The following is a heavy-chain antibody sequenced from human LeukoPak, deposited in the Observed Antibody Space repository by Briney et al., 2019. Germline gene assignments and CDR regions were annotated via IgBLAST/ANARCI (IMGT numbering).Heavy chain of an antibody. Sequence: GGSLRLSCPGSGFTFSSSWMHWVRQVPGKGLVWVSRLNNDGSTAYADSVKGRFIISRDSAKNTLYLEMSSPRAEDTAVYYCVRSRGYFDSWGQGTLVTVSS. J-gene: IGHJ4*02. V-gene: IGHV3-74*01. CDR2: LNNDGST. CDR3: VRSRGYFDS. CDR1: GFTFSSSW.